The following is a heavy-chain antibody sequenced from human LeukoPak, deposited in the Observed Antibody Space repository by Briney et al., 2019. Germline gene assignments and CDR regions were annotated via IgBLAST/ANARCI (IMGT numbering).Heavy chain of an antibody. CDR2: LHVSGNT. CDR3: ARDPLRSSFDS. V-gene: IGHV4-4*07. Sequence: SETLSLTCAVSGGSLENNHWAWIRLPAGKGLEWIGRLHVSGNTNFNPSLKSRVTISVDTSENQFSLKMTSMTAADTAVYFCARDPLRSSFDSWGQGILVTVAP. D-gene: IGHD1-26*01. J-gene: IGHJ4*02. CDR1: GGSLENNH.